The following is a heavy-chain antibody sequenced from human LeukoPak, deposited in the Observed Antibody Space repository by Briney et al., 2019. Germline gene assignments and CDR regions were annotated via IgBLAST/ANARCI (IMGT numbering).Heavy chain of an antibody. CDR1: GGSISSTSYY. CDR3: SRSRRDGYHDYSGMDV. V-gene: IGHV4-39*01. CDR2: IYYSGNT. D-gene: IGHD5-24*01. J-gene: IGHJ6*02. Sequence: ASETLSLTCTVSGGSISSTSYYWGWIRQPPGKGLEWIASIYYSGNTYYNPSLESRVTISVHTSENQFSLRLRSVTAADTAVYYCSRSRRDGYHDYSGMDVWGLGTTVTVSS.